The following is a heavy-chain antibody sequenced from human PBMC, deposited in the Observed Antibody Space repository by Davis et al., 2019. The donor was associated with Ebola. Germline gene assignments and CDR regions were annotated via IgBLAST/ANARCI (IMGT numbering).Heavy chain of an antibody. CDR1: GFTFSDYY. CDR2: ISSSGSTI. J-gene: IGHJ6*02. CDR3: ARASVTTSGGMDV. D-gene: IGHD4-17*01. V-gene: IGHV3-11*04. Sequence: GESLKISCAASGFTFSDYYMSWIRQAPGKGLEWVSYISSSGSTIYYADSVKGRFTISRDNAKNSLYLQMNSLRAEDTAVYYCARASVTTSGGMDVWGQGTTVTVSS.